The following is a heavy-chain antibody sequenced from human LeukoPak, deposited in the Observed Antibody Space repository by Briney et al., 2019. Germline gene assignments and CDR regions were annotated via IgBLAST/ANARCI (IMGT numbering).Heavy chain of an antibody. D-gene: IGHD3-22*01. Sequence: SETLSLTCTVSGGSISSGSYYWSWIRQPAGKGLEWIGRIYTSGSTNYNPSLKSRVIISVDTSKNQFSLKLSSVTAADTAVYYCARASYYHSSGYYSAAFDYWGQGTLVTVSS. CDR1: GGSISSGSYY. V-gene: IGHV4-61*02. J-gene: IGHJ4*02. CDR3: ARASYYHSSGYYSAAFDY. CDR2: IYTSGST.